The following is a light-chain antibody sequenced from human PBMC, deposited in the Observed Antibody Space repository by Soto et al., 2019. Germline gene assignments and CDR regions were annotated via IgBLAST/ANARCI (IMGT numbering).Light chain of an antibody. Sequence: ESVLTQSPGTLSLSRGERATLSCRASQSVGSSYLAWYQQKPGQAPRLLIFGASSRAAGIPDRLSGSGSGTAFTLTISRLEPEDFAVYYCQQYGGSPGTFGQGTKVEIK. CDR2: GAS. V-gene: IGKV3-20*01. J-gene: IGKJ1*01. CDR1: QSVGSSY. CDR3: QQYGGSPGT.